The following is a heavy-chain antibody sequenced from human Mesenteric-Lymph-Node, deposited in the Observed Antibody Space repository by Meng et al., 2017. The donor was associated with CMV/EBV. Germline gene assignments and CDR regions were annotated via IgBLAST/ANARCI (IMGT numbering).Heavy chain of an antibody. D-gene: IGHD6-25*01. CDR3: ARDRSAAGYFDS. Sequence: GGSLRLSCAASGFTFSGYSMNWVRQAPGKGLEWVSLISSSSSYKYHADSVKARFTISRDNAKNSLYLQMTSLRAEDTAVYYCARDRSAAGYFDSWGQGTLVTVSS. V-gene: IGHV3-21*01. CDR1: GFTFSGYS. CDR2: ISSSSSYK. J-gene: IGHJ4*02.